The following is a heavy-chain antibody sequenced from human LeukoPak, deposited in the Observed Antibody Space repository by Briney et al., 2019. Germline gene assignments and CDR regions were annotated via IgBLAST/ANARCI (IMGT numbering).Heavy chain of an antibody. CDR1: GGSISSYY. J-gene: IGHJ4*02. Sequence: PSETLSLTCTVSGGSISSYYWTWIRQPAGKGLEWIGRIYATGSTNYNPSLNSRVTMSVDTSKNQFSLKLSSVTAADTAVYYCARGSCTNGVCYGNDYWGQGTLVTVSS. V-gene: IGHV4-4*07. CDR2: IYATGST. D-gene: IGHD2-8*01. CDR3: ARGSCTNGVCYGNDY.